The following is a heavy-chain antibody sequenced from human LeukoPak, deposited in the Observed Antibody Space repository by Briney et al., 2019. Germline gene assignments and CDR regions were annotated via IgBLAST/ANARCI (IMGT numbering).Heavy chain of an antibody. CDR1: GYSFTSYW. J-gene: IGHJ4*02. Sequence: GESLKISCKGSGYSFTSYWIGWVRQMPGKGLEWMGIIYPSDSDTRYSPSFQGQVTISADKSISTAYLQWSSLKASDTAMYYCARSYCSSTSCYPYYDYWGQGTLVTVSS. CDR3: ARSYCSSTSCYPYYDY. D-gene: IGHD2-2*01. CDR2: IYPSDSDT. V-gene: IGHV5-51*01.